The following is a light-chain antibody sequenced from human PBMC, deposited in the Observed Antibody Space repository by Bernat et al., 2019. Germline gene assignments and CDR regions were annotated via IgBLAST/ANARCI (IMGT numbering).Light chain of an antibody. V-gene: IGKV3-11*01. CDR3: HHRHNWPPRS. J-gene: IGKJ4*01. CDR2: DAS. Sequence: EIVLTQSPATLSLSPGDTATLSCRASQSVNAYLAWYQHKPGQAPRLLILDASTRAIYTPPRFRGSGSGTDFTLTISSLEPDDSGVYYCHHRHNWPPRSFGGGTKLEIK. CDR1: QSVNAY.